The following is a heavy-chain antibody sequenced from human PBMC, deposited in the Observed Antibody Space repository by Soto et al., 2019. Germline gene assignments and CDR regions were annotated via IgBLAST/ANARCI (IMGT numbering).Heavy chain of an antibody. D-gene: IGHD6-6*01. V-gene: IGHV3-23*01. CDR1: GFTFSNYA. CDR3: AKDQGIASRHRWFDP. J-gene: IGHJ5*02. CDR2: ISGSGATT. Sequence: QPGGSLRLSCVASGFTFSNYAMSWVRRAPGKGLEWVSGISGSGATTYYADSVKGRFTISRDNSKNTLSLQMNSLRAEDTAVYYCAKDQGIASRHRWFDPWGQGTLVTVSS.